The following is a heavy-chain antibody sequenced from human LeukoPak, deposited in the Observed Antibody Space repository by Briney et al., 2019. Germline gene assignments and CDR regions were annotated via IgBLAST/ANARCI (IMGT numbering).Heavy chain of an antibody. D-gene: IGHD3-10*01. J-gene: IGHJ5*02. V-gene: IGHV4-59*01. CDR2: ISYTGST. Sequence: KPSETLSLTCTVSGGSISPYFWSWIRQPPGKGLEWIGYISYTGSTNYNPSLKSRVTISVDTSKNQFSLQLTSVTAAGTAVYYCARDDYRGVTNFDPWGQGTLVTVSS. CDR3: ARDDYRGVTNFDP. CDR1: GGSISPYF.